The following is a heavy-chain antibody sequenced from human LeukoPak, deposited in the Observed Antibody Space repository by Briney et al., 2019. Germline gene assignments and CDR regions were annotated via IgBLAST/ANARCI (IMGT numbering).Heavy chain of an antibody. Sequence: GGSLRLSCATSGFTFSSYAMSWVRQAPGKGLEWVSAISGSGGSTYYADSVKGRFTISRDNSKNTLYLQMNSLRAEDTAVYYCAKGPSSGWYYFDYWGQGTLVTVSS. CDR3: AKGPSSGWYYFDY. V-gene: IGHV3-23*01. J-gene: IGHJ4*02. D-gene: IGHD6-19*01. CDR2: ISGSGGST. CDR1: GFTFSSYA.